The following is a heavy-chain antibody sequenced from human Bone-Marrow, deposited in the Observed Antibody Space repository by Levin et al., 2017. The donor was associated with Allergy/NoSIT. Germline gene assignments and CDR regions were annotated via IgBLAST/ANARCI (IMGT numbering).Heavy chain of an antibody. D-gene: IGHD5-12*01. V-gene: IGHV3-53*01. Sequence: PGGSLRLSCAASGFSVSSSYMTWVRQAPGKGLEWVSVFYSGGTTSYADSVEGRFTISRDNSKNTVDLQMRRLRVDDTAVYYCATGVQGGYDWAFDYWGQGTPVTVSS. CDR3: ATGVQGGYDWAFDY. CDR2: FYSGGTT. J-gene: IGHJ4*02. CDR1: GFSVSSSY.